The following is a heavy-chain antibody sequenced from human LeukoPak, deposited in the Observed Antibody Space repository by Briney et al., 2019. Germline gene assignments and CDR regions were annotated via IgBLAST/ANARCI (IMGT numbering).Heavy chain of an antibody. CDR3: ARVQGLAAAAGDAFDI. CDR2: IYYSGST. J-gene: IGHJ3*02. V-gene: IGHV4-31*03. CDR1: GGSISSGGYY. D-gene: IGHD6-13*01. Sequence: PSQTLSLTCTVSGGSISSGGYYWSWIRQHPGKGLEWIGYIYYSGSTYYNPSFKSRVTISVDTSKNQFSLKLSSVTAADTAVYYCARVQGLAAAAGDAFDIWGQGTMVTVSS.